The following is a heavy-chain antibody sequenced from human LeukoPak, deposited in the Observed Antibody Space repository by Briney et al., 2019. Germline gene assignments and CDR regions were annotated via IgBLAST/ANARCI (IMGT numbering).Heavy chain of an antibody. V-gene: IGHV3-23*01. D-gene: IGHD6-19*01. J-gene: IGHJ4*02. CDR2: ISGSAGRT. CDR1: GFTFSRYA. CDR3: AKEDLQWLRPSGALTPDY. Sequence: PGGSLRLSCAASGFTFSRYAMTWVRQAPGKGLEWVSGISGSAGRTYYADSVKGRFTISRDNSKSTLYLQMNSLRAEDTAVYYCAKEDLQWLRPSGALTPDYWGQGTLVTVSS.